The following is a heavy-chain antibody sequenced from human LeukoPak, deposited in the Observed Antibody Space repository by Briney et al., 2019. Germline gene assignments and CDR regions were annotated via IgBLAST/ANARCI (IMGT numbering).Heavy chain of an antibody. CDR2: IIPIFGTA. J-gene: IGHJ4*02. CDR1: GGTFSSYA. D-gene: IGHD2-2*01. CDR3: ARAVGVVVPAAPFDY. Sequence: SVTLSCKASGGTFSSYAISWVRQAPGPGLEWMGGIIPIFGTANYAQKFQGRVTITADESTSTAYMELSSLRSEDTAVYYCARAVGVVVPAAPFDYWGQGTLVTVSS. V-gene: IGHV1-69*13.